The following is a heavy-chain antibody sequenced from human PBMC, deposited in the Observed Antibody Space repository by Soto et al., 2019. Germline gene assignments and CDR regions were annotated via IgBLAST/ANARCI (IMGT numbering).Heavy chain of an antibody. D-gene: IGHD1-26*01. V-gene: IGHV3-23*01. CDR2: ISGSGGST. Sequence: EVQLLESGGGLVQPGGSLRLSCAASGFTFSSYAMSWVRQAPGKGLEWVSAISGSGGSTYYADSVTGRFTISRDNSKNTLYLHMNSLRAEDTAVYYCATHSGSYVHYGMDVWGQGTTVTVSS. CDR1: GFTFSSYA. CDR3: ATHSGSYVHYGMDV. J-gene: IGHJ6*02.